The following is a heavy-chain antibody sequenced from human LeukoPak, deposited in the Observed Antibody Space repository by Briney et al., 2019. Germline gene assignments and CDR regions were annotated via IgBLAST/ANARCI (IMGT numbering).Heavy chain of an antibody. J-gene: IGHJ2*01. Sequence: GRSLRLSCAVSGFNFDDYAMHWVRQAPGKGLEWVSGINWKTGNGIYADSVKGRFTISRDNAKNSLYLQMSSLRAEDTALYYCTRRAARWQFDLWGRGTLLTVSS. CDR3: TRRAARWQFDL. D-gene: IGHD5-24*01. CDR2: INWKTGNG. CDR1: GFNFDDYA. V-gene: IGHV3-9*01.